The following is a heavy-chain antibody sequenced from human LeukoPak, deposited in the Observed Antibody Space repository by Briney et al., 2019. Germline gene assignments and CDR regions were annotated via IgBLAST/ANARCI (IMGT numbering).Heavy chain of an antibody. V-gene: IGHV3-33*01. CDR3: ASRVSGADSRSWYHFDY. D-gene: IGHD6-13*01. CDR1: GFTFSSYG. J-gene: IGHJ4*02. CDR2: IWYDGSNK. Sequence: GGSLTLSCAASGFTFSSYGMHWVRQAPGKGLEWVGVIWYDGSNKYYADSVKGRFTISRDNSKNTLYLQMNSLRAEDTAVYDCASRVSGADSRSWYHFDYWGQGTLVTVSS.